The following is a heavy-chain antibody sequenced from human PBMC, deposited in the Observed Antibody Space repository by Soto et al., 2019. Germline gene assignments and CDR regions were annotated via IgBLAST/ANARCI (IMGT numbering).Heavy chain of an antibody. V-gene: IGHV5-10-1*01. CDR1: GYSFTGYW. CDR2: IDPSDSYT. D-gene: IGHD3-3*01. Sequence: PGESLKISCKGSGYSFTGYWITWVRQMPGKGLEWMGKIDPSDSYTDYSPSFQGHVTISADKSISTAYLQWSSLKASDTAVYYCARSPTVRVLHPGYFDSWGQGTLVTVSS. J-gene: IGHJ4*02. CDR3: ARSPTVRVLHPGYFDS.